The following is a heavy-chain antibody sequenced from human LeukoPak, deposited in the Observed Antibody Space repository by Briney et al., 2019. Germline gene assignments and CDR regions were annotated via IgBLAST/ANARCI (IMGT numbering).Heavy chain of an antibody. J-gene: IGHJ3*02. CDR2: IIPIFGTA. Sequence: GASVKVSCKASGGTFSSYAISWVRQAPGQGLEWMGGIIPIFGTANYAQKFQGRVTMTRDTSTSTVYMELSSLRSEDTAVYYCARENSAFDIWGQGTMVTVSS. CDR3: ARENSAFDI. V-gene: IGHV1-69*05. CDR1: GGTFSSYA. D-gene: IGHD1-7*01.